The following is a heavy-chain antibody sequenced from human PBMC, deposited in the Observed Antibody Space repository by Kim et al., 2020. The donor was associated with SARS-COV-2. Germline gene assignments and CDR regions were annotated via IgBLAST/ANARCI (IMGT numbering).Heavy chain of an antibody. D-gene: IGHD6-13*01. V-gene: IGHV4-59*01. CDR3: AREGSSWSNWFDP. CDR2: IYYSGST. Sequence: SETLSLTCTVSGGSISSYYWSWIRQPPGKGLEWIGYIYYSGSTNYNPSLKSRVTISVDTSKNQFSLKLSSVTAADTAVYYCAREGSSWSNWFDPWGQGTLVTVSS. J-gene: IGHJ5*02. CDR1: GGSISSYY.